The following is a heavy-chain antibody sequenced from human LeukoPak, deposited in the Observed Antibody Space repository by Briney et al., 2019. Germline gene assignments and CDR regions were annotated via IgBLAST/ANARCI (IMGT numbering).Heavy chain of an antibody. CDR1: GFTFSSYA. V-gene: IGHV3-23*01. D-gene: IGHD4-17*01. J-gene: IGHJ4*02. CDR3: ANPTPSWPPLTVTTSQGFDY. Sequence: PGGSLRLSCAASGFTFSSYAMSWVRQAPGKGLEWVSAVSGSGGSTYYADSVKGRFTISRDNSKNTLYLQMNSLRAEDTAVYYCANPTPSWPPLTVTTSQGFDYWGQGTLVTVSS. CDR2: VSGSGGST.